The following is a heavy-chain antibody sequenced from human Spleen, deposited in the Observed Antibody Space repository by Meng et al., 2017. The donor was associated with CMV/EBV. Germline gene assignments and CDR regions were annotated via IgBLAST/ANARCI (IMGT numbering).Heavy chain of an antibody. CDR2: INHSGST. D-gene: IGHD5-24*01. Sequence: SETLSLTCAVYGGSFSGYYWSWIRQPPGKGLEWIGEINHSGSTNYNPSLKSRVTISVDTSKNQFSLKLSSVTAADTAMYYCARDLERTLGNKYYHGMDVWGQGTTVTVSS. V-gene: IGHV4-34*01. CDR3: ARDLERTLGNKYYHGMDV. CDR1: GGSFSGYY. J-gene: IGHJ6*02.